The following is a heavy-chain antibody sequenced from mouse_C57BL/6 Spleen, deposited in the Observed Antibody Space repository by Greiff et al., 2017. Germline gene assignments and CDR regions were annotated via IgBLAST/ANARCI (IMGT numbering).Heavy chain of an antibody. CDR3: AREGSYYYGSSFWDFDV. J-gene: IGHJ1*03. Sequence: QVQLQQSGPELVKPGASVKISCKASGYTFTDYYINWVKQRPGQGLEWIGWIYPGSGNTKYNEKFKGKATLTVDTSSSTAYMQLSSLTSEDSAVYCCAREGSYYYGSSFWDFDVWGTGTTVTVSS. V-gene: IGHV1-84*01. D-gene: IGHD1-1*01. CDR1: GYTFTDYY. CDR2: IYPGSGNT.